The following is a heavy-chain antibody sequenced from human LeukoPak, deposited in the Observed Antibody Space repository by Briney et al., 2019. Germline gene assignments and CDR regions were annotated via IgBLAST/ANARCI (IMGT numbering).Heavy chain of an antibody. V-gene: IGHV4-59*01. CDR3: TAGYRVLDY. CDR2: IHYSGST. J-gene: IGHJ4*02. D-gene: IGHD6-13*01. CDR1: GVSISSYY. Sequence: SETLSLTCTVSGVSISSYYWSWVRQPPGKGLEWIAYIHYSGSTNYNPSLKSRVTIPLDTSKKQFSLKLSSVTAADTAVYYCTAGYRVLDYWGQGTLVTVSS.